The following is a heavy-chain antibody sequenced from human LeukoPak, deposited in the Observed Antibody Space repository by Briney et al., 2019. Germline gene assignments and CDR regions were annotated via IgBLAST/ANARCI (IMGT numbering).Heavy chain of an antibody. CDR1: GYTFTSYG. D-gene: IGHD6-13*01. CDR3: ASNILAAAGTWGRNYFDY. CDR2: ISAYNGNT. Sequence: ASVKVSCKASGYTFTSYGISWVRQAPGQGLEWMGWISAYNGNTNYAQKLQGRVTMTTDTSTDTAYMELSSLRSEDTAVYYCASNILAAAGTWGRNYFDYWGQGTLVTVSS. V-gene: IGHV1-18*01. J-gene: IGHJ4*02.